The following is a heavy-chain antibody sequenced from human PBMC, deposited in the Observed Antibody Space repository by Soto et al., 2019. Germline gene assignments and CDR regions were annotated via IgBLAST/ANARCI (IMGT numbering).Heavy chain of an antibody. CDR2: ISGGGNST. CDR3: AKGVSGSYDFYRFDP. Sequence: EVQLLESGGGLVQPGGSLRLSCAASGFTFSSFAMTWVRQAPGKGLEWVSVISGGGNSTYYAGPVKGRFTISRDNSRNTLSLQMNSLRAEDTAIYYCAKGVSGSYDFYRFDPWGQGTLVTVSS. CDR1: GFTFSSFA. V-gene: IGHV3-23*01. J-gene: IGHJ5*02. D-gene: IGHD1-26*01.